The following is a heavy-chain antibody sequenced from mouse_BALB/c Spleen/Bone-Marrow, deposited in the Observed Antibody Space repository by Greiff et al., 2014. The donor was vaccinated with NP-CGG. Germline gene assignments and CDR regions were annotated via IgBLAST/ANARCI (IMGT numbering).Heavy chain of an antibody. CDR2: IWSDGST. J-gene: IGHJ4*01. Sequence: VNVVESGPGLVAPSQSLSITCTISGFSLTGYGVHWVRQPPGKGLEWLVVIWSDGSTTYNSALKSRLSISKDNSKSQVFLKMNSLQTDGTAMYYCARQKYGYAMDYWGQGTSVTVSS. CDR3: ARQKYGYAMDY. CDR1: GFSLTGYG. V-gene: IGHV2-6-1*01. D-gene: IGHD1-1*02.